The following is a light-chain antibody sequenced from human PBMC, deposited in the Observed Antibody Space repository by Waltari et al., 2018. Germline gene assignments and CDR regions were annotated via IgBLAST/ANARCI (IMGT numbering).Light chain of an antibody. Sequence: DIVMTQSPDSLGVSLGERATINCKASQSVLHTNNKDTLAWYQQKPGPPPKLLIYWASTREFGVPDRFSGSGSGTSFTLTISSLQAEDVAVYYCQQYYSTPNTFGQGTKLEIK. J-gene: IGKJ2*01. CDR3: QQYYSTPNT. V-gene: IGKV4-1*01. CDR2: WAS. CDR1: QSVLHTNNKDT.